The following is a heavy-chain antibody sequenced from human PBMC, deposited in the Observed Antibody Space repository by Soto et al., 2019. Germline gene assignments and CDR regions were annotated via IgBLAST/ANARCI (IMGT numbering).Heavy chain of an antibody. CDR1: GLTFSTSA. J-gene: IGHJ6*02. V-gene: IGHV1-58*01. Sequence: QMQLVQSGPEVKEPGTSVTVSCKASGLTFSTSAVQWLRQTRGQRLEWIGWIVVGSGNTNYAQKFHERVTITRDMSTSTAYMELSSLTSEDTAVYYCGAQIDDYRSGNAPMDVGGQGTTVTVSS. D-gene: IGHD3-3*01. CDR2: IVVGSGNT. CDR3: GAQIDDYRSGNAPMDV.